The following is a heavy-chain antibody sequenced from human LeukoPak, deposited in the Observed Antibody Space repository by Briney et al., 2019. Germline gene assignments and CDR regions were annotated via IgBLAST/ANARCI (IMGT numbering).Heavy chain of an antibody. Sequence: GGSLRLSCAASGFTFSSYSMNWVRQAPGKGLEWVLSISSSSSYIYYADSVKGRFTISRDNAKNSLYLQMNSLRAEDTAVYYCARRRYGSGSYYYYGMDVWGKGTTVTGSS. CDR3: ARRRYGSGSYYYYGMDV. V-gene: IGHV3-21*01. CDR1: GFTFSSYS. J-gene: IGHJ6*04. D-gene: IGHD3-10*01. CDR2: ISSSSSYI.